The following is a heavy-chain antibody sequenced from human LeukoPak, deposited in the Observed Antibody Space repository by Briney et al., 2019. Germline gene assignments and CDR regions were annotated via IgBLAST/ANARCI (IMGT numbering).Heavy chain of an antibody. CDR1: GGSISSGDYY. CDR2: IYYSGST. J-gene: IGHJ4*02. D-gene: IGHD6-19*01. Sequence: SETLSLTCTVSGGSISSGDYYWRWLRQPPGKGLEWIGYIYYSGSTYYNPSLKSRVTISVDTSKNQFSLKLSSVTAADTAVYYCASRSSGWRSDYWGQGTLVTVSS. V-gene: IGHV4-30-4*08. CDR3: ASRSSGWRSDY.